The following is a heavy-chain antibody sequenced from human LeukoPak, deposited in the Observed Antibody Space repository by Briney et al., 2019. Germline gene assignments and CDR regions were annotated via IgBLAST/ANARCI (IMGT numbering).Heavy chain of an antibody. D-gene: IGHD3-10*01. CDR3: ARESHVTREDY. J-gene: IGHJ4*02. CDR2: INPSGGST. V-gene: IGHV1-46*01. Sequence: ASVKVSCKASGYTFTSYYMHWVRQAPGQGLEWMGIINPSGGSTSYAQKFQGRVTMTTDTSTSTAYMELRSLRSDDTAVYYCARESHVTREDYWGQGTLVTVSS. CDR1: GYTFTSYY.